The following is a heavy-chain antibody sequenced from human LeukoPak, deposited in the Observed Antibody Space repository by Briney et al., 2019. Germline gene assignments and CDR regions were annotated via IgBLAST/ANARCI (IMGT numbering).Heavy chain of an antibody. D-gene: IGHD3-10*01. CDR1: GGSISSYY. J-gene: IGHJ5*02. Sequence: SETLSLTCTDSGGSISSYYWSWIRQPPGKGLEWIGYIYYSGSTNYNPSLKSRVTISVDTSKNQFSLKLSSVTAADTAVYYCARGIKPYYGSGSYPRWFDPWGQGTLVTVSS. CDR2: IYYSGST. V-gene: IGHV4-59*01. CDR3: ARGIKPYYGSGSYPRWFDP.